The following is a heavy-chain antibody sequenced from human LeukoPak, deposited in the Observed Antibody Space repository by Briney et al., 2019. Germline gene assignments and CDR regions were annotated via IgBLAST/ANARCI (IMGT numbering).Heavy chain of an antibody. CDR3: ARGSSTTIAAAGIPFDY. D-gene: IGHD6-13*01. CDR2: IIPIFGTA. J-gene: IGHJ4*02. Sequence: SVKVSCKASGGTFSSYAISWVRQAPGQGLEWMGGIIPIFGTANYAQKFQGRVTITTDESTSTAYMELSSLRSEDTAVYYCARGSSTTIAAAGIPFDYWGQGTLVTVSS. V-gene: IGHV1-69*05. CDR1: GGTFSSYA.